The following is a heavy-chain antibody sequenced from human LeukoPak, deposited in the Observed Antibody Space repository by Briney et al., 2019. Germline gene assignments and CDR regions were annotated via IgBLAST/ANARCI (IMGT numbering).Heavy chain of an antibody. CDR2: ISSSSSYI. Sequence: GGSLRLSCAASGFIFSNYSMNWVRQAPGKGLEWVSSISSSSSYIFYADSVKGRFTISRDNAKNSLYLQMNSLRAEDTAVYYCARVFGSKYLYHYYMDVWGKGTTVTVSS. CDR1: GFIFSNYS. J-gene: IGHJ6*03. V-gene: IGHV3-21*01. CDR3: ARVFGSKYLYHYYMDV. D-gene: IGHD4-11*01.